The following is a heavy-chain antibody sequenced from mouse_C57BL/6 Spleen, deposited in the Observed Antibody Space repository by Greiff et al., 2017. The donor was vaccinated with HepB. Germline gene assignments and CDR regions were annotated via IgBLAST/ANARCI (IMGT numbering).Heavy chain of an antibody. CDR1: GYTFTSYT. CDR2: INPSSGYT. D-gene: IGHD1-1*01. Sequence: VQVVESGAELARPGASVKMSCKASGYTFTSYTMHWVKQRPGQGLEWIGYINPSSGYTKYNQKFKDKATLTADKSSSTAYMQLSSLTSEDSAVYYCARKGTVVADFDYWGQGTTLTVSS. V-gene: IGHV1-4*01. CDR3: ARKGTVVADFDY. J-gene: IGHJ2*01.